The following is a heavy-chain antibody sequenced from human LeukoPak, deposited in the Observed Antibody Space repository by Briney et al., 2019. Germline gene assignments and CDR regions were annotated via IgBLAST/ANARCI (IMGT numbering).Heavy chain of an antibody. D-gene: IGHD5-24*01. CDR1: GYSFSNHW. V-gene: IGHV5-51*01. J-gene: IGHJ4*02. Sequence: GESLKISCRGSGYSFSNHWIAWVRQMPGKGLEWMGIIYPGDSDTTYSPSFRGQVTISADKSINTAYLQWSSLKASDTAMYYCARQLGGDGHNWDPFDYWGQGTLVTVSS. CDR3: ARQLGGDGHNWDPFDY. CDR2: IYPGDSDT.